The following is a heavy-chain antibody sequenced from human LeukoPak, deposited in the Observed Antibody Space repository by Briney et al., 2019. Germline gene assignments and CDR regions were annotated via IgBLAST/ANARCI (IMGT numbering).Heavy chain of an antibody. V-gene: IGHV3-9*01. CDR1: GFSFDDYA. CDR2: ISWNSGSI. CDR3: ANIYYYDSSGYYGGGDAFDI. D-gene: IGHD3-22*01. J-gene: IGHJ3*02. Sequence: PGGSVRLSCAASGFSFDDYAMHWVLQAPGKGLEWVSGISWNSGSIGYADSVKGRFTISRDNAKNSLYLQMNSLRAEDTALYYCANIYYYDSSGYYGGGDAFDIWGQGTMATVSS.